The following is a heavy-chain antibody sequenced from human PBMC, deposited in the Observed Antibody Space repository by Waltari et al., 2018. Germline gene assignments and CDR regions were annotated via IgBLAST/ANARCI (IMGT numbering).Heavy chain of an antibody. CDR3: AGSYYYDSSGPDY. J-gene: IGHJ4*02. CDR2: IYYSGST. Sequence: QVQLQESGPGLVKPSQTLPLPCPFPGVSITSGRSYWSCILQNPGKCLEWIGYIYYSGSTYYNPSLKSRVTISVDTSKNQFSLKLSSVTAADTAVYYCAGSYYYDSSGPDYWGQGTLVTVSS. CDR1: GVSITSGRSY. D-gene: IGHD3-22*01. V-gene: IGHV4-31*03.